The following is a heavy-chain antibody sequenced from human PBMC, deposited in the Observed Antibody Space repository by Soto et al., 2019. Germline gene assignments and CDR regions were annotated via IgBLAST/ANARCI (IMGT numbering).Heavy chain of an antibody. J-gene: IGHJ5*02. CDR1: GGSFSGYY. D-gene: IGHD6-6*01. Sequence: SETLSLTCAVYGGSFSGYYWSWIRQPPGKGLEWIGEINHSGSTNYNPSLKSRVTISVDTSKNQFSLKLSSVTAADTAVYYCGRSGGRIAARNWFDPRGQGTLVTVSS. CDR2: INHSGST. CDR3: GRSGGRIAARNWFDP. V-gene: IGHV4-34*01.